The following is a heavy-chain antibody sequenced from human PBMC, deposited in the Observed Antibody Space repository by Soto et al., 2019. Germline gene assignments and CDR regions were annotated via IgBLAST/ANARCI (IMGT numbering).Heavy chain of an antibody. V-gene: IGHV3-7*03. J-gene: IGHJ4*02. CDR2: TKQDGSGK. CDR1: GFTFSSYW. D-gene: IGHD3-22*01. Sequence: LRLSCAASGFTFSSYWMSWVRQAPGKGLEWVANTKQDGSGKYYVDSVKGRFTISRDNAKNSLYLQMNSLRAEDTAVYYCARDKFERVRYDSSGYYPFDYWGQGXLVTVYS. CDR3: ARDKFERVRYDSSGYYPFDY.